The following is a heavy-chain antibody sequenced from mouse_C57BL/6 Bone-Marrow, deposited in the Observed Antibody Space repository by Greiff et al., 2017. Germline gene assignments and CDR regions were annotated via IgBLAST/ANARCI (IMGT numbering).Heavy chain of an antibody. V-gene: IGHV1-55*01. CDR1: GYTFTSYW. J-gene: IGHJ3*01. Sequence: QVHVKQPGAELVKPGASVKMSCKASGYTFTSYWITWVKQRPGQGLEWIGDIYPGSGSTNYNEKFKSKATLTVDTSSSTAYMQLSSLTSEDSAVYYCASHSGYWFAYWGQGTLVTVSA. CDR3: ASHSGYWFAY. CDR2: IYPGSGST. D-gene: IGHD3-2*02.